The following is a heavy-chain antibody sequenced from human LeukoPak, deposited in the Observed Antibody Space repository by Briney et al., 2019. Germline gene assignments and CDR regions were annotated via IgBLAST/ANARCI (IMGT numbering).Heavy chain of an antibody. J-gene: IGHJ4*02. CDR3: ARDHGTGGVDY. CDR2: INPNSGGT. CDR1: GYTFTDYH. Sequence: ASVTDSFKATGYTFTDYHMHWVRQAPGQGLEWMGWINPNSGGTNYAQKFQGRVTMTRDTSISTAYMELSRLRSDDTAVYYCARDHGTGGVDYWGQGTLVTVSS. V-gene: IGHV1-2*02. D-gene: IGHD3-16*01.